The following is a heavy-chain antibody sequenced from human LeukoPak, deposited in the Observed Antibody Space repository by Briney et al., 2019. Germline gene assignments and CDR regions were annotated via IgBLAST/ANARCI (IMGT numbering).Heavy chain of an antibody. CDR3: ARDLKDCSGGSCYGIDY. D-gene: IGHD2-15*01. CDR2: INHSGST. Sequence: PSETLSLTCAVYGGCFSGYYWSWIRQSPGKGLEWIGEINHSGSTNHNPSLKSRVTISVDTSKNQFSLKLRSVTAADTAVYYCARDLKDCSGGSCYGIDYWGQGTLVTVSS. V-gene: IGHV4-34*01. J-gene: IGHJ4*02. CDR1: GGCFSGYY.